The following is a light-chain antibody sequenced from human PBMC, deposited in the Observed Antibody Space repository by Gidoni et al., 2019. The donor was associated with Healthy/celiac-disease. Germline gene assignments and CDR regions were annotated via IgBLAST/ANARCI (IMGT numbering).Light chain of an antibody. Sequence: EIVFTQSPATLPLSPGERATLSCRASQSFSSYLAWYQQKPGQAPRLLIYDASNRATGIPARLSGSGSGTDFTLTISSLEPEDFAVYYCQQRSNWPPALTFGGGTKVEIK. J-gene: IGKJ4*01. CDR3: QQRSNWPPALT. CDR2: DAS. V-gene: IGKV3-11*01. CDR1: QSFSSY.